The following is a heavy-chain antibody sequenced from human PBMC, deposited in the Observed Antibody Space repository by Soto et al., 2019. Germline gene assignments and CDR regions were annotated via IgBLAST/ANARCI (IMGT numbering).Heavy chain of an antibody. D-gene: IGHD3-16*02. CDR1: GFTFSSYE. V-gene: IGHV3-48*03. CDR3: ARVSQSFIEYFQY. J-gene: IGHJ1*01. CDR2: ISSSCSTI. Sequence: GGSLRLSCAASGFTFSSYEMIWVRQAPGKGLEWVSYISSSCSTIYYADSVKGRFTISRDNAKNSLYLQMNSLRAEDTAVYNCARVSQSFIEYFQYWGKGTLVTVSS.